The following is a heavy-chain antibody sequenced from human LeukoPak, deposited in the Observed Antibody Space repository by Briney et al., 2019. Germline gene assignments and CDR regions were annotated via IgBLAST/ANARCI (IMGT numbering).Heavy chain of an antibody. V-gene: IGHV3-21*01. Sequence: GGSLRLSCAASGFTFGSYSMNWVRQAPGKGLEWVSSISSSSSYIYYADSVKGRFTISRDNAKNSLYLQMNSLRAEDTAVYYCARGNTVTTRSPGYWGQGTLVTVSS. D-gene: IGHD4-17*01. CDR1: GFTFGSYS. CDR2: ISSSSSYI. J-gene: IGHJ4*02. CDR3: ARGNTVTTRSPGY.